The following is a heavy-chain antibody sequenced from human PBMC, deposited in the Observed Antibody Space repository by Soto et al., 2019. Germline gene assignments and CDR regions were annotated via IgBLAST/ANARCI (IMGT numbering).Heavy chain of an antibody. CDR2: IYYSGST. V-gene: IGHV4-39*01. Sequence: PSGTLSLTCTISGCTISSSSYNWGWIRQPPGKGLEWIGSIYYSGSTYYNPSLKSRVTISVDTSKNQFSLKLRSVTAADTAVYYCAGGALALDAFDIWGQGTMVT. J-gene: IGHJ3*02. D-gene: IGHD1-1*01. CDR1: GCTISSSSYN. CDR3: AGGALALDAFDI.